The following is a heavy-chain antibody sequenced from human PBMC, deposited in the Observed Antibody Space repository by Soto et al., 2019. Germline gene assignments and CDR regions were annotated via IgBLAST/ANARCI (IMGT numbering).Heavy chain of an antibody. J-gene: IGHJ4*02. CDR1: GDTITSFS. CDR3: EGDSGENWSYEAY. CDR2: ISTTGNT. Sequence: QVQLQESGPGLVKPSETLSLTCTVSGDTITSFSWNWIRQSAGKGLEWIGRISTTGNTHYNPSLESRVSMSLDTSKNQFSLKLTSVTAADTAVYYCEGDSGENWSYEAYWGQGTLVTVSS. D-gene: IGHD1-7*01. V-gene: IGHV4-4*07.